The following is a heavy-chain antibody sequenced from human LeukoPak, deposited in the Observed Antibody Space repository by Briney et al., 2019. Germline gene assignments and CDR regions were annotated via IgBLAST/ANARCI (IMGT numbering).Heavy chain of an antibody. CDR1: GGSISIYY. J-gene: IGHJ3*02. V-gene: IGHV4-59*01. D-gene: IGHD1-26*01. Sequence: PPETLSLTCTLSGGSISIYYWSWIRQPPGKGLEWIGYIYNSGSTNYNPSRKSRLTIPVDTSKNQFSLKLRSVTTADTAVYYCATEGPSGIYTFDIWGQGTMVTVSS. CDR2: IYNSGST. CDR3: ATEGPSGIYTFDI.